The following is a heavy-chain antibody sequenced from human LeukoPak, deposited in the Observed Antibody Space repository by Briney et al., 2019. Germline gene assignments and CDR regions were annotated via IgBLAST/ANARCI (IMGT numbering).Heavy chain of an antibody. J-gene: IGHJ4*02. CDR3: AKVTGYSSGYGDY. CDR1: GFTFSSYA. V-gene: IGHV3-23*01. CDR2: ISGSGGNT. Sequence: GGSLRLSCAASGFTFSSYAMNWVRQAPGKGLEWVSVISGSGGNTYYADSVKGRFSISRDNSKNTLYLQMNSLRAEDTAVYYCAKVTGYSSGYGDYWGQGTLVTVSS. D-gene: IGHD6-19*01.